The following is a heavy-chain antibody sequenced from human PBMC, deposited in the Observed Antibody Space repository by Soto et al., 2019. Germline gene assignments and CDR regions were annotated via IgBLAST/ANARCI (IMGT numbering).Heavy chain of an antibody. CDR2: ISGSGGGT. Sequence: EVQLLESGGGLVQPGGSLRLSCAASGFTFSSFALSWVRQAPGRGLEWVSAISGSGGGTDYADSVKGRFTISRDNSKNTLYLQMSSLRAEDTAVYYCAREKGASRYYFGLDVWGQGTTVTVSS. D-gene: IGHD2-2*01. CDR1: GFTFSSFA. CDR3: AREKGASRYYFGLDV. V-gene: IGHV3-23*01. J-gene: IGHJ6*02.